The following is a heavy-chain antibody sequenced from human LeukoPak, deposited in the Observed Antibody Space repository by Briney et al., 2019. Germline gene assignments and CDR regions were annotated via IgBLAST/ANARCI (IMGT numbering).Heavy chain of an antibody. CDR2: IYYSGST. V-gene: IGHV4-39*01. D-gene: IGHD3-3*01. CDR1: GGSISSGGYY. J-gene: IGHJ4*02. CDR3: ARHYDFWSGYYTVDY. Sequence: SETLSLTCTVSGGSISSGGYYWGWIRQPPGRGLEWIGSIYYSGSTYYNPSLKSRVTISVDTSKNQFSLKLSSVTAADTAVYYCARHYDFWSGYYTVDYWGQGTLVTVSS.